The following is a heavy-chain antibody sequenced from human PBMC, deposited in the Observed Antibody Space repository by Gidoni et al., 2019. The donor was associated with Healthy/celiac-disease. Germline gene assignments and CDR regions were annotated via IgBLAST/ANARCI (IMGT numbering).Heavy chain of an antibody. D-gene: IGHD3-10*01. CDR3: AKGSTYYYYYGMDV. V-gene: IGHV3-23*01. CDR1: GFTFSSYA. CDR2: ISGSGGRT. J-gene: IGHJ6*02. Sequence: VQLLESGGGLVQPGGSLRLSCAASGFTFSSYAMSWGRQAPWKGLEWVSAISGSGGRTYDADSVKGRFTISRDNSKNTLYLQMNSLRAEDTAVYYCAKGSTYYYYYGMDVWGQGTTVTVSS.